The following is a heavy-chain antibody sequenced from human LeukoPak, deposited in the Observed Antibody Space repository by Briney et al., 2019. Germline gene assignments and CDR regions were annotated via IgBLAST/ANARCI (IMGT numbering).Heavy chain of an antibody. D-gene: IGHD1-1*01. CDR1: GFTVSSNY. Sequence: GGSLRLSCAASGFTVSSNYMSWVRQAPGKGLEWVSVIYSGGSTYYADSVKGRFTISRDNSKNTLYLQMNSLRAEDTAVYYCAKEGEIDWNYFDYWGQGTLVTVPS. CDR2: IYSGGST. CDR3: AKEGEIDWNYFDY. V-gene: IGHV3-53*01. J-gene: IGHJ4*02.